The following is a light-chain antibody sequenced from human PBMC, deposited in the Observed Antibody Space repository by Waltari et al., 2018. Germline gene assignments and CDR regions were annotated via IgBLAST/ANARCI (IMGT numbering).Light chain of an antibody. CDR1: QSISSY. Sequence: DIQMTQSPSSLSASVGDRVTITCRASQSISSYLNWYQQKPGKAPKLLIYAASSLQSGVPSRVSSSGSGTDFTLTISSLQPEDFATYYCQQSYSTPPGTFGQGTKVEIK. CDR3: QQSYSTPPGT. J-gene: IGKJ1*01. CDR2: AAS. V-gene: IGKV1-39*01.